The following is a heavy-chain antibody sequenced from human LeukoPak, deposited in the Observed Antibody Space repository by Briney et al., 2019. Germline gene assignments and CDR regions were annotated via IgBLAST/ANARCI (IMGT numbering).Heavy chain of an antibody. CDR1: GFTFSSYG. CDR2: IWYDGSNK. V-gene: IGHV3-33*01. D-gene: IGHD5-12*01. Sequence: PGRSLRLSCAASGFTFSSYGMHWVRQAPGKGLERVAVIWYDGSNKYYADSVKSRFTISRDNSKNTLYLQMNSLRAEDTAVYYCARDAATGYSGYEVFDYWGQGTLVTVSS. J-gene: IGHJ4*02. CDR3: ARDAATGYSGYEVFDY.